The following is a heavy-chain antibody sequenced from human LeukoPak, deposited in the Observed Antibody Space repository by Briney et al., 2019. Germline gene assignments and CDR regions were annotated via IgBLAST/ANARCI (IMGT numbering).Heavy chain of an antibody. CDR2: IDPSDSYT. D-gene: IGHD1-26*01. V-gene: IGHV5-10-1*01. Sequence: GAYLKISSKGSGSRFTSYWITWVRQMPGKGLGWMGRIDPSDSYTNYSPSFQGHVTISADKSINTAYLQWSSLKASDTAMYYCARSTIVGATIDYWGQGTLVTVSS. CDR3: ARSTIVGATIDY. J-gene: IGHJ4*02. CDR1: GSRFTSYW.